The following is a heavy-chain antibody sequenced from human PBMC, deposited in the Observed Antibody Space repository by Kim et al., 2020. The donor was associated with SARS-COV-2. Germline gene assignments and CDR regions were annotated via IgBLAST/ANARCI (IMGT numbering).Heavy chain of an antibody. Sequence: LKERVNISVDTSKNQFSLKLSSVTAADTAVYYCARRAHYEILTDDAFDIWGQGTMVTVSS. V-gene: IGHV4-39*01. J-gene: IGHJ3*02. D-gene: IGHD3-9*01. CDR3: ARRAHYEILTDDAFDI.